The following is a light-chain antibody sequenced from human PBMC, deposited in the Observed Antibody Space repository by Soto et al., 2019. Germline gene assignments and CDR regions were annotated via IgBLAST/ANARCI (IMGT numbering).Light chain of an antibody. CDR2: KAS. J-gene: IGKJ1*01. V-gene: IGKV1-5*03. CDR3: QQYNSYWT. Sequence: DIQMTQSPSTLSASVGDRVTITCRASQSISSWLAWYQQKPGKAPKLLIYKASSLESVVPATFSGSGSGTKFTLTISSLQPDDFANYYCQQYNSYWTFGQGTKVEIK. CDR1: QSISSW.